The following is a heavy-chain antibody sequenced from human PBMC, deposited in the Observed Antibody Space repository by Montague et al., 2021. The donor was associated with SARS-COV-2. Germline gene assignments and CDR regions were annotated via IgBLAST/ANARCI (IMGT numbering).Heavy chain of an antibody. Sequence: SETLSLTCTVSVGSISNYYWTWIRQPPGKGLEWIGYTYDSGSANYNPSLKSRSTISVDTSNNQFSLRLSSVTAADTAVYYCARHGYYETYDAFDIWGQGTMVTVSS. J-gene: IGHJ3*02. CDR3: ARHGYYETYDAFDI. D-gene: IGHD3-22*01. V-gene: IGHV4-59*08. CDR2: TYDSGSA. CDR1: VGSISNYY.